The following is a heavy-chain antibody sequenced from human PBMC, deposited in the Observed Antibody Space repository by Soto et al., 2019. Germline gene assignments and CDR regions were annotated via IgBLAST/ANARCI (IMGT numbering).Heavy chain of an antibody. V-gene: IGHV1-18*01. Sequence: VQLVQSGAEVKKPGASVKVSCKASGYTFTSYGISWVRQAPGQGLEWMGWISTYNGHTNYEQKLQGRVTMTTDTSTSTAYMELRSLRSDDTAVYFCASSHLAVTGVDIWGQGTMVTVSS. D-gene: IGHD6-19*01. CDR1: GYTFTSYG. CDR3: ASSHLAVTGVDI. J-gene: IGHJ3*02. CDR2: ISTYNGHT.